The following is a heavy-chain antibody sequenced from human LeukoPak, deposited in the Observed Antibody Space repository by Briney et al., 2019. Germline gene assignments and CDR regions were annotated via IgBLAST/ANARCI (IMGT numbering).Heavy chain of an antibody. CDR2: INTKTEKT. CDR3: ARTVTTRLFYFDY. D-gene: IGHD4-11*01. V-gene: IGHV7-4-1*01. CDR1: GYSFNKYA. Sequence: GASVKVSCKASGYSFNKYAMNWVRQVPGKGLEWRGWINTKTEKTTYAQAFTGRFVFSLDTSVSTAYLQIDSLQADDTAVYYCARTVTTRLFYFDYWGQGSLATVSS. J-gene: IGHJ4*02.